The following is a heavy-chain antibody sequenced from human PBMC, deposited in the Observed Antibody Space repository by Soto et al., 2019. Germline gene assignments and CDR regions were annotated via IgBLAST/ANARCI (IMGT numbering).Heavy chain of an antibody. V-gene: IGHV3-11*01. J-gene: IGHJ4*02. Sequence: GGSLRLSCAASGFTFSDYYMSWIRQAPGKGLEWVSYISSSGSTIYYADSVKGRFTISRDNAKNSLYLQMNSLRAEDTAVYYCASFGDFLEWSYDYWGQGTLVTVSS. CDR2: ISSSGSTI. CDR1: GFTFSDYY. CDR3: ASFGDFLEWSYDY. D-gene: IGHD3-3*01.